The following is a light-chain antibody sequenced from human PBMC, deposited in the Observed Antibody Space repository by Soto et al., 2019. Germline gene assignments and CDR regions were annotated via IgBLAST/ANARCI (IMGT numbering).Light chain of an antibody. J-gene: IGLJ2*01. CDR2: EDN. CDR3: QSDHSGTVV. V-gene: IGLV6-57*04. CDR1: SGSIASNY. Sequence: NFMLTQPHSVSESPGKTVTISCTRSSGSIASNYVQWYQQRPGSAPTPVIYEDNERPSGVPDRFSGSIDSSSNSASLTISGLKTDDEADYCCQSDHSGTVVVGGGTKLTVL.